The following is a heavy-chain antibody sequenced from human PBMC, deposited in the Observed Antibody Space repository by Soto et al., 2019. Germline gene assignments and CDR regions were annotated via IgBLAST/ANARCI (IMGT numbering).Heavy chain of an antibody. Sequence: ASVKVSCKASGGTFSSYAISCVRQAPGQGLEWMGGIIPIFGTANYAQKFQGRVTITADESTSTAYMELSSLRSEDTAVYYCARALVGATLIGLAFDIWGQGTMVTVSS. V-gene: IGHV1-69*13. J-gene: IGHJ3*02. D-gene: IGHD1-26*01. CDR2: IIPIFGTA. CDR3: ARALVGATLIGLAFDI. CDR1: GGTFSSYA.